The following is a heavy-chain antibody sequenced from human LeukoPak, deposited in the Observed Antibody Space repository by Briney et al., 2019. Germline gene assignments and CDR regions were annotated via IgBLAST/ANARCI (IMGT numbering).Heavy chain of an antibody. CDR2: MNPNSGNT. V-gene: IGHV1-8*03. D-gene: IGHD6-13*01. CDR1: GYTFTSYD. Sequence: VSVKVSCKASGYTFTSYDINWVRQATGQGLEWMGWMNPNSGNTGYAQKFQGRVTITRNTSISTAYMELSSLRSEDTAVYYCARALDSSSWYYYYMDVWGKGTTVTVSS. CDR3: ARALDSSSWYYYYMDV. J-gene: IGHJ6*03.